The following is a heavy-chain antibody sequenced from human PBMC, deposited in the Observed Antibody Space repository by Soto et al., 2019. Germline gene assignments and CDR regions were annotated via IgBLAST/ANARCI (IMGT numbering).Heavy chain of an antibody. V-gene: IGHV3-74*01. CDR1: GFTFSTYW. CDR3: AAGGSGYYAN. D-gene: IGHD3-22*01. CDR2: IKTDGTYA. J-gene: IGHJ4*02. Sequence: EVQLVESGGDLDQPGGSLRLSCAASGFTFSTYWMHWVRQAPGKGLLWVSRIKTDGTYATYADSVKGRFTISRDNAKNTLYLQMNSLRVEAAAVYYCAAGGSGYYANWGQGTLVTVSA.